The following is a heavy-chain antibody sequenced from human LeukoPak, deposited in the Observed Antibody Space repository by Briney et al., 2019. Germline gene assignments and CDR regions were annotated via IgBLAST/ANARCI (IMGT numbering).Heavy chain of an antibody. CDR2: IYYIGST. CDR3: ARVVGATGSSDY. CDR1: GGSISSDY. J-gene: IGHJ4*02. V-gene: IGHV4-59*01. D-gene: IGHD1-26*01. Sequence: SETLSLTCTVSGGSISSDYWSWIRQPPGKGLEWIGYIYYIGSTNYNPPLKSRITISVDTSKSHFSLKLSSVPAADTAVYYCARVVGATGSSDYWGQGTLVTVSS.